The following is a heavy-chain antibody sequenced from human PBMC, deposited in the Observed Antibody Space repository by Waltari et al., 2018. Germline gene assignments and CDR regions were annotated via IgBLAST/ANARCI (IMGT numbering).Heavy chain of an antibody. CDR2: VRAEKGNT. CDR1: GYTFTSYG. CDR3: ARSRGGVYSSSSGSWFDP. J-gene: IGHJ5*02. Sequence: QVQLVQSGAEVKKPGASVKVSCKASGYTFTSYGISWVRQAPGQGLEWMGWVRAEKGNTNYAQKLQGRVTMTTHTSTSTAYMELRSLISHDTAGDYCARSRGGVYSSSSGSWFDPWGQGTLVTVSS. D-gene: IGHD6-6*01. V-gene: IGHV1-18*01.